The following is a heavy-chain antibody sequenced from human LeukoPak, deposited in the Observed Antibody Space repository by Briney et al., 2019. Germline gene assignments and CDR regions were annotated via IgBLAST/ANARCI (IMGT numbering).Heavy chain of an antibody. CDR3: ARSGASYGPSDY. CDR1: GFTFSIYW. D-gene: IGHD5-18*01. CDR2: INSDGSST. J-gene: IGHJ4*02. Sequence: GGSLRLSCAASGFTFSIYWMHWVRQAPGKGLVWVSRINSDGSSTSYADSVKGRFTISRDNAKNTLYLQMNSLRAEDTAVYYCARSGASYGPSDYWGQGTLVTVSS. V-gene: IGHV3-74*01.